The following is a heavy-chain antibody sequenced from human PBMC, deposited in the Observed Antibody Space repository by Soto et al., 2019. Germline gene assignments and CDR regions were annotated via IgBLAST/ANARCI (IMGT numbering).Heavy chain of an antibody. J-gene: IGHJ5*02. D-gene: IGHD2-2*01. CDR1: GGSMRNDDW. V-gene: IGHV4-4*02. CDR3: ARNGDCTSGICYVGWFGP. Sequence: QVQLQESGPGLVEPSGTLSLTCGVSGGSMRNDDWWSWVRQTPGKGLAWIGEISHYGNTNYNPSLKGRVTMSIDTFKKQFSLKVSSLTAADTAMYYCARNGDCTSGICYVGWFGPWGQGTLVSVSS. CDR2: ISHYGNT.